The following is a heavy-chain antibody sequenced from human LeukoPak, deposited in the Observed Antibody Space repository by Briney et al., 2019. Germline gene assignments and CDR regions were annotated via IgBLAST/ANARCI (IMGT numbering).Heavy chain of an antibody. CDR1: GFTFSSYS. V-gene: IGHV3-21*01. CDR3: AKNGYSSGWSLDY. Sequence: GGSLRLSCAASGFTFSSYSMNWVRQAPGKGLEWVSSISSSSSYIYYADSVKGRFTISRDNAKNSLYLQMNSLRAEDTAVYYCAKNGYSSGWSLDYWGQGTLVTVSS. CDR2: ISSSSSYI. D-gene: IGHD6-19*01. J-gene: IGHJ4*02.